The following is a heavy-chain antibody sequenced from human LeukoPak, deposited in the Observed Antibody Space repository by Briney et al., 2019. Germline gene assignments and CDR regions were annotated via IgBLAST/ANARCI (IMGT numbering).Heavy chain of an antibody. Sequence: ASVKVSCKASGYTFTGYYMHWVRQAPGQGLEWMGWINPNSGGTNYAQKFQGRVTMTRDTSISTAYMELSRLRSDDTAVYYCAREVVATSVAGMDVWGRGTTVTVSS. CDR2: INPNSGGT. J-gene: IGHJ6*02. D-gene: IGHD5-12*01. CDR1: GYTFTGYY. CDR3: AREVVATSVAGMDV. V-gene: IGHV1-2*02.